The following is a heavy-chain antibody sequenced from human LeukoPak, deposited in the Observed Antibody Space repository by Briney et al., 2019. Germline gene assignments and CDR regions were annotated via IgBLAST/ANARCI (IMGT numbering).Heavy chain of an antibody. CDR2: IYYSGST. CDR3: ARGYYDSSGTDAFDI. Sequence: TSETLSLTCTVSGGSISSYYWSWIRQPPGKGLEWIGYIYYSGSTNYNPSLKSRVTISVDTSKNQFPLKLSSVTAADTAVYYCARGYYDSSGTDAFDIWGQGTMVTVSS. CDR1: GGSISSYY. D-gene: IGHD3-22*01. V-gene: IGHV4-59*08. J-gene: IGHJ3*02.